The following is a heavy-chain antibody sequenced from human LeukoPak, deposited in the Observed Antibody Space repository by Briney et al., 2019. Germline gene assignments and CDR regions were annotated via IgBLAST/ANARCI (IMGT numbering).Heavy chain of an antibody. J-gene: IGHJ4*02. CDR3: ARGDYSGTYYYFDY. Sequence: GASVKVSCKASGYTFTNYGITWVRQAPGQGLEWMGWISGYSGITTYAQKLEGRVTMTTDTSTTTAYMELRRLTSDDTAVYYCARGDYSGTYYYFDYWGQGTLVTVSS. V-gene: IGHV1-18*01. CDR1: GYTFTNYG. D-gene: IGHD1-26*01. CDR2: ISGYSGIT.